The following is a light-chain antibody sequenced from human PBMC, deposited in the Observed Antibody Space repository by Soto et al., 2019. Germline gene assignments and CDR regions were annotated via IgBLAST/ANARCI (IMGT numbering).Light chain of an antibody. V-gene: IGKV3-20*01. Sequence: EIVLTQSPGTLSLSPGERATLSCRASQSVSSSYLAWYQQKPGQAPRLLIYSASGRATGIPDRFSGSGSGTDFTLTISRLEPEDFAVYYCQQYGSSPRTCGQGTKVEIK. CDR2: SAS. J-gene: IGKJ1*01. CDR3: QQYGSSPRT. CDR1: QSVSSSY.